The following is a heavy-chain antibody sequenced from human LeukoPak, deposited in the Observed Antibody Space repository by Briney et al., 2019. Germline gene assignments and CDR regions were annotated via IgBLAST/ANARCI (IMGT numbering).Heavy chain of an antibody. CDR1: GFTFSSYW. CDR3: AREIRSGSCLFTHAFDI. Sequence: GGSLRLSCAASGFTFSSYWMSWVRQAPGKGLEWVANIKQDGSEKYYVDSVKGRFTISRDNAKNSLYLQMNSLRAEDTAVYYCAREIRSGSCLFTHAFDICGQGTMVTVSS. CDR2: IKQDGSEK. V-gene: IGHV3-7*01. J-gene: IGHJ3*02. D-gene: IGHD1-26*01.